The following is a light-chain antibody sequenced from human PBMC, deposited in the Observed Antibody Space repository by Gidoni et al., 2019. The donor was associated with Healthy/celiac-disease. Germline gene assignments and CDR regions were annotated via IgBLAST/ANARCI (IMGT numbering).Light chain of an antibody. CDR1: QGISSY. Sequence: DIQLTQSPSFLSASVGDRVTITCRASQGISSYLAWYQQKPVKAPKLLIYAASTLQSGVPSRFSGSGSGTEFTLTISILQPEDFATYYCQQLNSYPRTFGQGTKVEIK. V-gene: IGKV1-9*01. CDR3: QQLNSYPRT. J-gene: IGKJ1*01. CDR2: AAS.